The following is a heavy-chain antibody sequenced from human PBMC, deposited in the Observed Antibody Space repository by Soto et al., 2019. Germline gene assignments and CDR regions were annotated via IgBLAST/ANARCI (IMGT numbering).Heavy chain of an antibody. Sequence: SETLSLTCTVSGDSSVSSSSYYWGWIRQPPGKGLGWIGSIYYTGNTFYSTSFRSRLTISVDTSKSQFSLKLRSVTAADTATYYCASEVSSTDGMDVWGQGTTVTVSS. J-gene: IGHJ6*02. CDR1: GDSSVSSSSYY. V-gene: IGHV4-39*01. CDR2: IYYTGNT. CDR3: ASEVSSTDGMDV. D-gene: IGHD2-15*01.